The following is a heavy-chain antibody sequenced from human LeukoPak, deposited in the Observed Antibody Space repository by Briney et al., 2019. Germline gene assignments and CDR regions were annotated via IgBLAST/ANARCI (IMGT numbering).Heavy chain of an antibody. CDR1: GYTFTSYG. Sequence: ASVKVSCKASGYTFTSYGISWVRQAPGQGLEWMGWISAYNGNTNYAQKLQGRVTMTTDTSTSTAYMELRSLRSDDTAVYYCASTYNSGPYAAFDIWGQGTMVTVSS. V-gene: IGHV1-18*01. J-gene: IGHJ3*02. CDR3: ASTYNSGPYAAFDI. CDR2: ISAYNGNT. D-gene: IGHD6-19*01.